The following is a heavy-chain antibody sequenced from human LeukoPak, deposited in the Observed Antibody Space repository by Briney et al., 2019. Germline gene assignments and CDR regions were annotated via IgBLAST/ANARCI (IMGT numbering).Heavy chain of an antibody. V-gene: IGHV4-59*12. CDR2: IYYSGST. J-gene: IGHJ5*02. CDR3: ARVKGIAVAGTVGFDP. Sequence: PSETLSLTCTVSGGSISSYYWSWIRQPPGKGLEWIGYIYYSGSTNYNPSLKSRVTISVDTSKNQFSLKLSSVTAADTAVYYCARVKGIAVAGTVGFDPWDQGTLVTVSS. D-gene: IGHD6-19*01. CDR1: GGSISSYY.